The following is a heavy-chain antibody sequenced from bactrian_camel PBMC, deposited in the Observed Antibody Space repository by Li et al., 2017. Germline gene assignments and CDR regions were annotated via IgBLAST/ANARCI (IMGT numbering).Heavy chain of an antibody. Sequence: DVQLVESGGGLVQPGGSLRLSCAASGFTFSSYTMSWVRQAPGKALEWVSLINGGGGSTNYADSVKGRLTISCDNAKNTLYLQLNNLKSEDTALYYCAKALGGGSYYTGEYGYWCQGTQVTVS. CDR3: AKALGGGSYYTGEYGY. CDR1: GFTFSSYT. V-gene: IGHV3S42*01. J-gene: IGHJ4*01. CDR2: INGGGGST. D-gene: IGHD2*01.